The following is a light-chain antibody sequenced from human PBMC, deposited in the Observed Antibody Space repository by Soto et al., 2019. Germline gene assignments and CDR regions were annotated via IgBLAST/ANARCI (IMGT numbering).Light chain of an antibody. CDR1: QSVSNN. CDR2: VAS. J-gene: IGKJ1*01. CDR3: QQYNKWPCT. V-gene: IGKV3-15*01. Sequence: EIVMTQSTATLSVSPGERGTLSCRASQSVSNNLVWYQQKPGQAPRLLIYVASTSATVIPARFSGSGSVTEFTRTVRSLQSEDFAVYYCQQYNKWPCTFGQGTKVEIK.